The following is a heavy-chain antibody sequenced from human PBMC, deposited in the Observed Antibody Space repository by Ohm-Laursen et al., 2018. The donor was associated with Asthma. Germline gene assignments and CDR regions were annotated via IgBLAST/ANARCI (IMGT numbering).Heavy chain of an antibody. V-gene: IGHV3-30-3*01. CDR1: GFTFRSYA. J-gene: IGHJ4*02. CDR2: GGSYYDGGLK. D-gene: IGHD2-15*01. Sequence: SLRLSCAASGFTFRSYAMHWVRQAPGKGLEWVAVGGSYYDGGLKYYADSVNGRFTVSRDDSKNTLYLQMNSLRAEDTAVYYCAKDIVDYWGQGTLVTVSS. CDR3: AKDIVDY.